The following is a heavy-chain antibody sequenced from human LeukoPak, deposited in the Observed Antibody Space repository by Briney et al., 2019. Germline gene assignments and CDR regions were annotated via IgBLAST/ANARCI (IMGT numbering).Heavy chain of an antibody. CDR3: ARSNTSGYYHIPTDY. CDR2: ISSSGSTI. J-gene: IGHJ4*02. Sequence: GGSLRLSRAASGFTLSSYQMNWVRQAPGKGLEWISYISSSGSTIYYADSVKGRFTISRDNAKNSLYLQMKRLRAEDTAVYYCARSNTSGYYHIPTDYWGQGTLVTVSS. V-gene: IGHV3-48*03. D-gene: IGHD3-22*01. CDR1: GFTLSSYQ.